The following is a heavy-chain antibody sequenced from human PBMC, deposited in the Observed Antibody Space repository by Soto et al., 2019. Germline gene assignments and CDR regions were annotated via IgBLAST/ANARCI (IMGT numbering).Heavy chain of an antibody. CDR3: ATPNLRRDGYNYDKYYFDY. D-gene: IGHD5-12*01. V-gene: IGHV1-69*01. Sequence: QVQLVQSGAEVKKPGSSVKVSCKASGGTFSSYAISWVRQAPGHGLEWMGGIIPSFGTANYAQKFQGRVTITADESTSTAYMELSSLRSEDTAVYYCATPNLRRDGYNYDKYYFDYWGQGTLVTVSS. CDR1: GGTFSSYA. J-gene: IGHJ4*02. CDR2: IIPSFGTA.